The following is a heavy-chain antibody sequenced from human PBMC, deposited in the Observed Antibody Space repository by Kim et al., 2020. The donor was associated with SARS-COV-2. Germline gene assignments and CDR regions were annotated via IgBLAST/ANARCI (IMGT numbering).Heavy chain of an antibody. V-gene: IGHV1-18*01. CDR3: ARDKEDIVVVPAVIEYYFDY. CDR2: ISAYNGNT. D-gene: IGHD2-2*01. Sequence: ASVKVSCKASGYTFTSYGISWVRQAPGQGLEWMGWISAYNGNTNYAQKLQGRVTMTTDTSTSTAYMELRSLRSDDTAVYYCARDKEDIVVVPAVIEYYFDYWGQGTLVTVSS. CDR1: GYTFTSYG. J-gene: IGHJ4*02.